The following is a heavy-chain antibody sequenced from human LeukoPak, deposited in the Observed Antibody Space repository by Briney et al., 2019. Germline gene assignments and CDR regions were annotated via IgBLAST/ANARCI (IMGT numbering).Heavy chain of an antibody. CDR3: ARDSAADDYFDY. D-gene: IGHD6-13*01. CDR2: IYTSGIT. J-gene: IGHJ4*02. V-gene: IGHV4-61*02. Sequence: SETLSLTCTVSGGSITSGSYYWSWIRQPAGKGLEWIGRIYTSGITNYNPSLKSRVTISVDTSKNQFSLRLSSVTATDTAVYYCARDSAADDYFDYWGQGTLVTVSS. CDR1: GGSITSGSYY.